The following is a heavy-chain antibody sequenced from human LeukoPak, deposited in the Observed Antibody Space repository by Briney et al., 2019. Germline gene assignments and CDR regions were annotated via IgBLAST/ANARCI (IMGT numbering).Heavy chain of an antibody. J-gene: IGHJ4*02. D-gene: IGHD3-10*01. CDR1: GGSFSGYY. V-gene: IGHV4-34*01. CDR2: INHSGST. CDR3: ATPAPITMVRGVRRYTLDY. Sequence: SETLSLTCAVYGGSFSGYYWSWIRQPPGKGLEWIGEINHSGSTNYNPSLKSRVTISVDTPKNQFSLKLSSVTAADTAVYYCATPAPITMVRGVRRYTLDYWGQGTLVTVSS.